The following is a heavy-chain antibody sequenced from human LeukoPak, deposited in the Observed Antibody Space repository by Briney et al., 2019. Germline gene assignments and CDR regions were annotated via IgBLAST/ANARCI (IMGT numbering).Heavy chain of an antibody. CDR1: GYTFNNYD. D-gene: IGHD3-22*01. J-gene: IGHJ4*02. CDR2: MQPNTGKT. V-gene: IGHV1-8*01. Sequence: ASVKVSCKASGYTFNNYDINWLRQASGQGLEWMGWMQPNTGKTGYAQNFQGRVTMTSNTSISTAYMEVSSLRSDDTAVYYCASGFIGSGSPPYYWGQGTLVTVSS. CDR3: ASGFIGSGSPPYY.